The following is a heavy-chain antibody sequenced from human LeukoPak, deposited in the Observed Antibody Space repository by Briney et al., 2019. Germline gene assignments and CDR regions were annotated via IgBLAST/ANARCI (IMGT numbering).Heavy chain of an antibody. V-gene: IGHV4-38-2*02. D-gene: IGHD3-10*01. Sequence: PETLSLTCTVSGYSISSGYYWGWIRQPPGKGLEWIGSIYHSGSTYYNPSLKSRVTISVDTSKNQFSLKLSSVTAADTAVYYCARDQGGGFGELSPWFDPWGQGTLVTVSS. CDR2: IYHSGST. CDR1: GYSISSGYY. J-gene: IGHJ5*02. CDR3: ARDQGGGFGELSPWFDP.